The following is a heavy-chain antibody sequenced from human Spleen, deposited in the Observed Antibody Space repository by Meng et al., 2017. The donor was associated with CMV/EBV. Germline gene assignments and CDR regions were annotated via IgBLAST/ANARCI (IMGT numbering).Heavy chain of an antibody. V-gene: IGHV4-38-2*02. CDR2: IYYTGSS. Sequence: SETLSLTCSVSGYSISSGYYWGWIRQPPGKGLEWIGSIYYTGSSYYNPSLMSRVTISVDTSKNRLSLRLSSVTAADTAVYYCVRGGGENWFDPWGQGTLVTVS. J-gene: IGHJ5*02. CDR1: GYSISSGYY. D-gene: IGHD3-16*01. CDR3: VRGGGENWFDP.